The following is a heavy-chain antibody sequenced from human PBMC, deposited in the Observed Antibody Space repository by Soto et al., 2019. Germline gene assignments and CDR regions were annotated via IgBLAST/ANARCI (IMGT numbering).Heavy chain of an antibody. Sequence: SETLSLTCTVSGGSISSYYWSWIRQRPGKGLEWIGYIYYSGSTNYNPSLKSRVTISVDTSKNQFSLKLSSVTAADTAVYYCARDLEMATIGYFDYWGQGTLVTVSS. CDR3: ARDLEMATIGYFDY. CDR1: GGSISSYY. V-gene: IGHV4-59*01. J-gene: IGHJ4*02. D-gene: IGHD5-12*01. CDR2: IYYSGST.